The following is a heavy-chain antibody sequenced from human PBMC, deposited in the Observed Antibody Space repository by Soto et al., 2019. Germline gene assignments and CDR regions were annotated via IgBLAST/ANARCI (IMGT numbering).Heavy chain of an antibody. D-gene: IGHD1-7*01. CDR3: AKDRRAGGNYGFYSDF. V-gene: IGHV3-23*01. CDR1: GFTFSSYG. Sequence: EVQLLESGGGLVQPGGSLRLSCAASGFTFSSYGMTWVRQAPGKGLEWVSFSSATGTGTYYADSVKGRFTISRDNSKSTLYLQMTSLRADDTAVCYCAKDRRAGGNYGFYSDFWGQGALVIVSS. J-gene: IGHJ4*02. CDR2: SSATGTGT.